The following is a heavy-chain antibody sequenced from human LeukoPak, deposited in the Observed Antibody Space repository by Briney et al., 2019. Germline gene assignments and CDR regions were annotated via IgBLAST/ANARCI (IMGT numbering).Heavy chain of an antibody. CDR3: ARGPRGSYYHPRRARNWFDP. CDR1: GGSFSGYY. V-gene: IGHV4-34*01. Sequence: SETLSPTCAVYGGSFSGYYWSWIRQPPGKGLEWIGEINHSGSTNYNPSLKSRVTISVDTSKNQFSLKLSSVTAADTAVYYCARGPRGSYYHPRRARNWFDPWGQGTLVTVSS. CDR2: INHSGST. J-gene: IGHJ5*02. D-gene: IGHD3-10*01.